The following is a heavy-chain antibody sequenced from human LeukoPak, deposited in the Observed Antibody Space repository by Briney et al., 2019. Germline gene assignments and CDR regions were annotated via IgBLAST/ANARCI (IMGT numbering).Heavy chain of an antibody. CDR2: INHSGST. CDR3: ARVDTAMVLIY. V-gene: IGHV4-34*01. Sequence: SETLSLTCAVYGGSFSGYYWSWIRQPPGKGLEWIGEINHSGSTNYNPSLKSRVTIPVDTSKNQFSLKLSSVTAADTAVYYCARVDTAMVLIYWGQGTLVTVSS. CDR1: GGSFSGYY. D-gene: IGHD5-18*01. J-gene: IGHJ4*02.